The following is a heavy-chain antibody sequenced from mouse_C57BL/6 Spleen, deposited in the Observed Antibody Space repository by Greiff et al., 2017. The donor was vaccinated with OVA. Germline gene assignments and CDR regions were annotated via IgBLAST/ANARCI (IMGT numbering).Heavy chain of an antibody. CDR3: ARCYYYGSSYVGWYFDV. D-gene: IGHD1-1*01. Sequence: QVQLKESGAELARPGASVKLSCKASGYTFTSYGISWVKQRTGQGLEWIGEIYPRSGNTYYNEKFKGKATLTADKSSSTAYMELRSLTSEDSAVYFCARCYYYGSSYVGWYFDVWGTGTTVTVSS. CDR2: IYPRSGNT. V-gene: IGHV1-81*01. CDR1: GYTFTSYG. J-gene: IGHJ1*03.